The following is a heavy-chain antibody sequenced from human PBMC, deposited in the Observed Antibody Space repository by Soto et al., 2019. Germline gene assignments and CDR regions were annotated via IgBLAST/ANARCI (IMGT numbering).Heavy chain of an antibody. Sequence: ASVKVSCKASGYTFTDYGISWVRQAPGQGLEWMGWISAHNANTNYAKKFQGRVTMTTDTSTSTAYMELRSLRSDDTAVYYCARAGAAVTMFFDYSGQGTLVTVSS. V-gene: IGHV1-18*01. D-gene: IGHD4-17*01. J-gene: IGHJ4*02. CDR3: ARAGAAVTMFFDY. CDR1: GYTFTDYG. CDR2: ISAHNANT.